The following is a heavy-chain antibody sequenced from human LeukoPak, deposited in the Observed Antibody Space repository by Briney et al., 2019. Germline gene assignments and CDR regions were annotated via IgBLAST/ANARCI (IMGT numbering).Heavy chain of an antibody. J-gene: IGHJ4*02. V-gene: IGHV5-51*01. CDR2: IYPGDSET. CDR3: ARGDSSIWYEY. CDR1: YW. Sequence: YWIGWVRQMPGKGLEWMGIIYPGDSETRYSPSFQGQVTFSADKSISTAYLQWSSLKASDSAMYYCARGDSSIWYEYWGQGTLVTVSS. D-gene: IGHD6-13*01.